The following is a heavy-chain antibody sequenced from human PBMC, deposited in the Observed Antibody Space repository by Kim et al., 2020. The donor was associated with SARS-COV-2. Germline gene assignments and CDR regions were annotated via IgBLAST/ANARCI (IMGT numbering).Heavy chain of an antibody. CDR2: IWYDGSNK. D-gene: IGHD6-13*01. Sequence: GGSLRLSCAASGLTFSSYGMHWVRQAPGKGLEWVAVIWYDGSNKYYADSVKGRFTISRDNSKNTLYLQMNSLRAEDTAVYYCASNPSSSMYYYYGMDVWGQGTTVTVSS. CDR3: ASNPSSSMYYYYGMDV. CDR1: GLTFSSYG. V-gene: IGHV3-33*08. J-gene: IGHJ6*01.